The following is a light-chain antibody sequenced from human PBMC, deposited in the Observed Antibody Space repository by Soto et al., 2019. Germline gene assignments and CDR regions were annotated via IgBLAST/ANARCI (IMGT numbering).Light chain of an antibody. J-gene: IGKJ4*01. Sequence: EIVMTQSPGTLSVSPGEGATLSCRASQSISDTLAWYQQKPGQAPRLLIHGASTRATGFPARFSGSGSGTDFTLTISSLEPEDFAVYYCQQRSNWPLTFGGGTKVDI. CDR2: GAS. CDR1: QSISDT. CDR3: QQRSNWPLT. V-gene: IGKV3-15*01.